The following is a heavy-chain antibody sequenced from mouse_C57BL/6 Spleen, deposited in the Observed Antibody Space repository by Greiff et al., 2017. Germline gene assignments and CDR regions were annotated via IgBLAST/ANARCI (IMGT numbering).Heavy chain of an antibody. J-gene: IGHJ2*01. CDR1: GFTFSSYA. D-gene: IGHD2-5*01. Sequence: EVQLVESGEGLVKPGGSLKLSCAASGFTFSSYAMSWVRQTPEQRLEWVAYISSGGDYIYYADTVKGRFTISRDNARNTPYLQVSSLKSEDTAMYYCTGSNYYFDYWGQGTTLTVSS. CDR3: TGSNYYFDY. V-gene: IGHV5-9-1*02. CDR2: ISSGGDYI.